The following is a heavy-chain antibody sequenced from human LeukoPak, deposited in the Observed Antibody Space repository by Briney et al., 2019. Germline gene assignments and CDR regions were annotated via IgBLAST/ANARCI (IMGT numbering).Heavy chain of an antibody. V-gene: IGHV3-30*02. CDR3: AKDIIFRSVASYYFDF. CDR1: GFTVSSNY. J-gene: IGHJ4*02. CDR2: IRYDGTYI. D-gene: IGHD3/OR15-3a*01. Sequence: PGGSLRLSCAASGFTVSSNYMSWVRQAPGKGLEWVAFIRYDGTYIYYTDSVKGRFTVSRDNSQNTLFLQMNNLTGEDTAVYYCAKDIIFRSVASYYFDFWGPGTLVTVSS.